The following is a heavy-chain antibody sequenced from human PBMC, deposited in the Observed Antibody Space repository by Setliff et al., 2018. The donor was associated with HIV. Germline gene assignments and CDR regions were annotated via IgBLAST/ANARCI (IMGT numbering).Heavy chain of an antibody. Sequence: SETLSLTCTVSGDSISSSYYWTWIRQPPGKGLEWIGYIYTSGSTNYNPSLKNRVTISVDTSKNQFSLRLSSVTAADTAVYYCARGYSSSWYDSWGQGTRVTVS. V-gene: IGHV4-4*08. J-gene: IGHJ5*01. D-gene: IGHD6-13*01. CDR1: GDSISSSYY. CDR3: ARGYSSSWYDS. CDR2: IYTSGST.